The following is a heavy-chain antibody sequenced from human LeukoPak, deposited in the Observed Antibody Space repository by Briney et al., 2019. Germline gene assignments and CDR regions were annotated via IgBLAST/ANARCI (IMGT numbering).Heavy chain of an antibody. CDR3: ARDHSPHSSSWRSGIGY. J-gene: IGHJ4*02. CDR2: INPSGDST. Sequence: ASVKVSCKASGYSFSSYYMHWVRQAPGQGLEWMGIINPSGDSTTYAQKFQGRVTMTRDTSTRTVYMELSSLRSDDTAVYYCARDHSPHSSSWRSGIGYWGQGTLVTVSS. V-gene: IGHV1-46*01. CDR1: GYSFSSYY. D-gene: IGHD6-13*01.